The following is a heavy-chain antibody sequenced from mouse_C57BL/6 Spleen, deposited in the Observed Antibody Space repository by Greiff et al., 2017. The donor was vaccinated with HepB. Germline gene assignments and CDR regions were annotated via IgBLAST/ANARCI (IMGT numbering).Heavy chain of an antibody. V-gene: IGHV1-18*01. D-gene: IGHD2-3*01. CDR1: GYTFTDYN. J-gene: IGHJ4*01. CDR2: INPNNGGT. Sequence: VQLQQSGPELVKPGASVKIPCKASGYTFTDYNMDWVKQSHGKSLEWIGDINPNNGGTIYNQKFKGKATLTVDKSSSTAYMERRSLTSEDTAVYYCARMGLLRDAMDYWGQGTSVTVSS. CDR3: ARMGLLRDAMDY.